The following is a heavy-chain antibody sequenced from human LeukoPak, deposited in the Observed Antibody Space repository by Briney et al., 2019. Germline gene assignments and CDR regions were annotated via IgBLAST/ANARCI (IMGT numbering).Heavy chain of an antibody. J-gene: IGHJ6*03. V-gene: IGHV1-18*01. CDR1: GYTFTSYG. CDR3: ARDRGIYYYDSSGRDYYYYYMDV. D-gene: IGHD3-22*01. CDR2: ISAYNGNT. Sequence: ASVKVSCKASGYTFTSYGISWVRQAPGQGLEWMGWISAYNGNTNYAQKLQGRVTMATDTSTSTAYMELRSLRSEDTAVYYCARDRGIYYYDSSGRDYYYYYMDVWGKGTTVTVSS.